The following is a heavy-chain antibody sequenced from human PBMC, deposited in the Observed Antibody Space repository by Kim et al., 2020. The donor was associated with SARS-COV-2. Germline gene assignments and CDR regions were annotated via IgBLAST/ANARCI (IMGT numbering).Heavy chain of an antibody. CDR3: ARLHSSGWVTT. CDR2: T. Sequence: TYYNPSLKSRVTISVDTSKNQFSLKLSSVTAADTAVYYCARLHSSGWVTTWGQGTLVTVSS. J-gene: IGHJ5*02. V-gene: IGHV4-39*01. D-gene: IGHD6-19*01.